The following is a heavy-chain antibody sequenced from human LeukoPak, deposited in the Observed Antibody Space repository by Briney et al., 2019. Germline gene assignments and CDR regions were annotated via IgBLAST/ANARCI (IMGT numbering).Heavy chain of an antibody. CDR1: GFTVSSIY. V-gene: IGHV3-53*01. J-gene: IGHJ4*02. CDR3: ASGGYGDYVLNY. D-gene: IGHD4-17*01. CDR2: IYSAGNT. Sequence: GGSLRLSCVASGFTVSSIYMSWVRQAPGKGLEWVSVIYSAGNTYYADSVKGRFTISRDYSKNMLYLQMNSLRADDTAVYYCASGGYGDYVLNYWGQGTLVTVSS.